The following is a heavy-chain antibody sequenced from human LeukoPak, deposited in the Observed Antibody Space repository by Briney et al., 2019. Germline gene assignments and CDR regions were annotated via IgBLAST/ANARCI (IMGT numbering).Heavy chain of an antibody. CDR2: ISGSGGST. J-gene: IGHJ4*02. Sequence: GGSLRLSCAASGFTFSSYAMSWVRRAPGKGLEWGSDISGSGGSTYYADSVKGRFTISRDNSKNTLYLQMNSLRAEDTAVYYCAKGQGSVTYKYYFDYWGQGTLVTVSS. V-gene: IGHV3-23*01. CDR3: AKGQGSVTYKYYFDY. D-gene: IGHD3-10*01. CDR1: GFTFSSYA.